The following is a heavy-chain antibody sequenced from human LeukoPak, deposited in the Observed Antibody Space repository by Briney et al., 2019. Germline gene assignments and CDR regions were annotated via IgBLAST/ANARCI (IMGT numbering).Heavy chain of an antibody. CDR2: IIPIFGTA. V-gene: IGHV1-69*06. CDR1: GGTFSSYA. D-gene: IGHD4-17*01. CDR3: ARVGDCGDYEGLVDY. Sequence: ASVKVSCKASGGTFSSYAISWVRQAPGQGLEWMGGIIPIFGTANYAQKFQGRVTITADKSTSTAYMELSSLRSEDTAVYYCARVGDCGDYEGLVDYWGQGTLVTVSS. J-gene: IGHJ4*02.